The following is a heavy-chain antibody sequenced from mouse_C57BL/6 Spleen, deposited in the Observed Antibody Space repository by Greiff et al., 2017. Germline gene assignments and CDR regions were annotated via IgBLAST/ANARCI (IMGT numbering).Heavy chain of an antibody. CDR3: ARERLYGDDEPNYYSMDY. Sequence: VQLQQSGAELARPGASVKLSCKASGYTFTSYGISWVKQRTGQGLEWIGEIYPRSGNTYYNEKFKGKATLTADKASSTAYMELRSLKSEDSAVYFCARERLYGDDEPNYYSMDYWGQGTSVTVSS. J-gene: IGHJ4*01. V-gene: IGHV1-81*01. CDR1: GYTFTSYG. CDR2: IYPRSGNT. D-gene: IGHD2-2*01.